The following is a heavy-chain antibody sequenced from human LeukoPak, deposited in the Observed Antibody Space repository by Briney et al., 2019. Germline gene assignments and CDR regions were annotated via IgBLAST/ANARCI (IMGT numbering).Heavy chain of an antibody. D-gene: IGHD4-17*01. CDR1: GGSISSYY. V-gene: IGHV4-59*01. CDR3: ASGRRYTVTTNRAFDI. J-gene: IGHJ3*02. Sequence: SETLSLTCTVSGGSISSYYWSWIRQPPGKGLEWIGNFYYTGSTNYNPSLKSRVTISVDTSKNQFSLKLSSVTAADTAVYYCASGRRYTVTTNRAFDIWGQGTMVTVSS. CDR2: FYYTGST.